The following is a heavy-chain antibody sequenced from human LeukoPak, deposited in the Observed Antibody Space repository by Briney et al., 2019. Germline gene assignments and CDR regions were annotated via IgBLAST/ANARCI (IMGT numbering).Heavy chain of an antibody. CDR1: GFTFSTYG. CDR3: AKDSSGWYYFDY. CDR2: ISGSGGST. J-gene: IGHJ4*02. V-gene: IGHV3-23*01. D-gene: IGHD6-19*01. Sequence: GGTLRLSCAASGFTFSTYGVSWVRQAPGKGLEWVSGISGSGGSTYYADSVKGRFTISRDNSKNTLYLQMNSLRAEDTAVYYCAKDSSGWYYFDYWGQGTLVTVSS.